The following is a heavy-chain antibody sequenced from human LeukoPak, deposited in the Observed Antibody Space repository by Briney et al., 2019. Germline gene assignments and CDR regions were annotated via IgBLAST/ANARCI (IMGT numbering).Heavy chain of an antibody. CDR2: IRYDGSNK. CDR1: GFTFSSYG. CDR3: AKGGAPGCSSTSCSPDY. V-gene: IGHV3-30*02. Sequence: GGSLRLSCAASGFTFSSYGMHWVRQAPGKGLEWVAFIRYDGSNKYYADSVKGRFTISRDNSKNTLYLQMNSLRAEDTAVYYCAKGGAPGCSSTSCSPDYWGRGTLVTVSS. J-gene: IGHJ4*02. D-gene: IGHD2-2*01.